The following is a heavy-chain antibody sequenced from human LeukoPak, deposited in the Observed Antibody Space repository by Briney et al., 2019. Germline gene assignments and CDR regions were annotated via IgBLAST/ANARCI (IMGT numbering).Heavy chain of an antibody. CDR2: IKHSGST. Sequence: SETLSLTCAVYGGSFSGYYWSWIRQPPGKGLEWIGEIKHSGSTNYNPSLKSRVTISVDTSKNQFSLKLSSVTAADTAVYYCATHQYYYGSGSYYSDYWGQGTLVTVSS. V-gene: IGHV4-34*01. J-gene: IGHJ4*02. CDR1: GGSFSGYY. CDR3: ATHQYYYGSGSYYSDY. D-gene: IGHD3-10*01.